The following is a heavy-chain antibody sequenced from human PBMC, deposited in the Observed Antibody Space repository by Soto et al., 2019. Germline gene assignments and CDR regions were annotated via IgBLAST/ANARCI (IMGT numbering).Heavy chain of an antibody. D-gene: IGHD1-7*01. J-gene: IGHJ3*02. CDR1: GYSFTSYW. V-gene: IGHV5-51*01. CDR3: ARKAKLRPGTNAFDI. CDR2: IYPGDSGT. Sequence: PGESLKISCKGSGYSFTSYWIGWVRQMPGKGLEWMGIIYPGDSGTRYSPSFQGQVTISADKSISTAYLQWSSLKASDTAMYYCARKAKLRPGTNAFDIWGQGTMVTVSS.